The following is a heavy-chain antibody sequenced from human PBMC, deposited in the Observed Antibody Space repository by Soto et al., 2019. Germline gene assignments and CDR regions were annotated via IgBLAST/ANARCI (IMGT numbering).Heavy chain of an antibody. CDR1: GGSISSSNW. Sequence: SETLSLTCAVSGGSISSSNWWSWVRQPPGKGLEWIGEIYHSGSTNYNPSLKSRVTISVDKSKNQFSLKLSSVTAADTAVYYCARIRSLWFGESAFYYGMDVWGQGTTVTVSS. CDR2: IYHSGST. CDR3: ARIRSLWFGESAFYYGMDV. D-gene: IGHD3-10*01. V-gene: IGHV4-4*02. J-gene: IGHJ6*02.